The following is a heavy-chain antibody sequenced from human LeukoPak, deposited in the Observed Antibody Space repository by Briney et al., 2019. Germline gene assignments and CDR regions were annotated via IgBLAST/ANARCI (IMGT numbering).Heavy chain of an antibody. CDR1: GFTFSSYA. V-gene: IGHV3-23*01. CDR2: ISGSGGST. D-gene: IGHD1-7*01. J-gene: IGHJ6*03. Sequence: GGSLRLSCAASGFTFSSYAMSWVRQAPGEGLEWVSAISGSGGSTYYADSVRGRFTISRDNSKNTLYLQMNSLRAEDTAVYYCAKAAGTTFIYYYYYMDVWGKGTTVTVSS. CDR3: AKAAGTTFIYYYYYMDV.